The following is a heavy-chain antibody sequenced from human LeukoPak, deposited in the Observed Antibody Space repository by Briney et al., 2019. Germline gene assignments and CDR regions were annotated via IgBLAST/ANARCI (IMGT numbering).Heavy chain of an antibody. D-gene: IGHD4-23*01. V-gene: IGHV1-8*01. CDR2: MNPNSGKR. Sequence: GASVKVSCKASGYTFTSYEMNRVRQATGQGREWRGWMNPNSGKRGYAQKFQGRGTITRNRSISKTYMPLSSLRSEDTAVYYCARIRGGISPSGQGTLVTVSS. CDR3: ARIRGGISP. J-gene: IGHJ5*02. CDR1: GYTFTSYE.